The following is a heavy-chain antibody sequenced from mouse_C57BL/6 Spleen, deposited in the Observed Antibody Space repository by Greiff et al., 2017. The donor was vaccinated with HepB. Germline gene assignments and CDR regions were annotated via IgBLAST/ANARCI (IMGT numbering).Heavy chain of an antibody. Sequence: GQLQQSGAELVKPGASVRLSCKASGYTFTSYWMHWVKQRPGQGLEWIGYMYPSSGYTKYNQKFKDKATLTADKSSSTAYMQLSSLTYEDSAVYYCARAYYGTSYYYAMDYWGQGTSVTVSS. CDR1: GYTFTSYW. CDR2: MYPSSGYT. J-gene: IGHJ4*01. D-gene: IGHD1-1*01. V-gene: IGHV1-7*01. CDR3: ARAYYGTSYYYAMDY.